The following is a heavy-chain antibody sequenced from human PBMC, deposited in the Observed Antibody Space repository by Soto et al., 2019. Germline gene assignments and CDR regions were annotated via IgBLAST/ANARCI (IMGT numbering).Heavy chain of an antibody. CDR3: ARGRVTSGTTVY. D-gene: IGHD1-1*01. Sequence: SLKVYCKASGYTFTGYYMHWVRQAPGQGLEWMGWINPNSGGTNYAQKFQGRVTMTRDTSISTAYMELSRLRSDDTAVYYCARGRVTSGTTVYWGQGTLVSAPQ. J-gene: IGHJ4*02. V-gene: IGHV1-2*02. CDR1: GYTFTGYY. CDR2: INPNSGGT.